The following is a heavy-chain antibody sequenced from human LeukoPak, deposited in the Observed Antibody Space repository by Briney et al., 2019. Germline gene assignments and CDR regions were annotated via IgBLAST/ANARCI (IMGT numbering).Heavy chain of an antibody. CDR1: GGSFSGYY. J-gene: IGHJ4*02. Sequence: PSETLSLTCAVYGGSFSGYYWSWIRQPPGKGLEWIGEINHSGSTNYNPSLKSRVTISVDTSKNQFSLKLSSVTAADTAVYYCARDRLTGTHDYWGQGTLVTVSS. V-gene: IGHV4-34*01. D-gene: IGHD1-7*01. CDR2: INHSGST. CDR3: ARDRLTGTHDY.